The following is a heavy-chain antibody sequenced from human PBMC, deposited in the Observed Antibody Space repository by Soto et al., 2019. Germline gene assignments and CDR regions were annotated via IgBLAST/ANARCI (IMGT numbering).Heavy chain of an antibody. J-gene: IGHJ6*02. Sequence: GASVKVSCKASGYTFITYAMHWVRQAPGQRLEWMGWINAGNGNTKYSQKFQGRVSITRDTSASTAYMELSSLRSEDTAVYYCARLYYDILTYYYYYGMDVWGQGTTVTV. V-gene: IGHV1-3*01. D-gene: IGHD3-9*01. CDR1: GYTFITYA. CDR3: ARLYYDILTYYYYYGMDV. CDR2: INAGNGNT.